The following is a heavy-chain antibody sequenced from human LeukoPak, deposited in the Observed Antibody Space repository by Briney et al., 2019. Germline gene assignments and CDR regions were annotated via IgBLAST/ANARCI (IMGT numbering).Heavy chain of an antibody. CDR3: AKDLVRGYSSSWYFDY. V-gene: IGHV3-21*01. Sequence: GGPLRLSCAGSGFTFSSFSMNWVRQAPGKGLEWVSSISPGSDYIYYADSVKGRFTISRDNAKNSLFLQMNSLRAEDTAVYYCAKDLVRGYSSSWYFDYWGQGTLVTVSS. J-gene: IGHJ4*02. D-gene: IGHD6-13*01. CDR1: GFTFSSFS. CDR2: ISPGSDYI.